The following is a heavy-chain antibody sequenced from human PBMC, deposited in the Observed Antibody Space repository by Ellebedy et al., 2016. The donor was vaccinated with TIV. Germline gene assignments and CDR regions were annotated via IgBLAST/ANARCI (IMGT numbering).Heavy chain of an antibody. CDR1: GFTFGGYA. V-gene: IGHV3-49*04. J-gene: IGHJ6*02. CDR2: IRSKAYGGTT. D-gene: IGHD6-13*01. CDR3: TRDLTTLAAAGTGIYYYTMDV. Sequence: GGSLRLXXTASGFTFGGYAMSWVRQAPGKGREWVSFIRSKAYGGTTEYAASVKGRFTISRDDSKSIAYLQMNSLKAEDTAVYYCTRDLTTLAAAGTGIYYYTMDVWGQGTTVTVSS.